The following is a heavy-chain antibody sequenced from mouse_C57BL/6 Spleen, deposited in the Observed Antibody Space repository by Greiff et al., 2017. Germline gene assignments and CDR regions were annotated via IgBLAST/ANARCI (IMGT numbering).Heavy chain of an antibody. CDR1: GYAFTNYL. CDR3: ARYDYYFDY. V-gene: IGHV1-54*01. J-gene: IGHJ2*01. D-gene: IGHD2-4*01. CDR2: INPGSGGT. Sequence: QVQLKESGAELVRPGTSVKVSCKASGYAFTNYLIEWVKQRPGQGLEWIGVINPGSGGTNYNEKFKGKATLTADKSSSTAYLQLSSLTSEDSAVYFCARYDYYFDYWGQGTTRTVSS.